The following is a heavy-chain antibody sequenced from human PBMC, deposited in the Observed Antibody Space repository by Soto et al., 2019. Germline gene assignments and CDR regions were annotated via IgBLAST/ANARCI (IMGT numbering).Heavy chain of an antibody. Sequence: SETLSLTCTVSGGSISSGGYYWSWIRQHPGKGLEWIGYIYYSGSTYCNPSLKSRVTISVDTSKNQFSLKLSSVTAADTAVYYCARDFGNSWYYFDYWGQGTLVTVSS. J-gene: IGHJ4*02. D-gene: IGHD6-13*01. CDR2: IYYSGST. CDR1: GGSISSGGYY. V-gene: IGHV4-31*03. CDR3: ARDFGNSWYYFDY.